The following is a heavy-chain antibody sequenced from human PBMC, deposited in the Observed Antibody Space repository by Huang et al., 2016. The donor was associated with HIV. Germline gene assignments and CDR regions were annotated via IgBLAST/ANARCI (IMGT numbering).Heavy chain of an antibody. D-gene: IGHD3-16*01. CDR2: ISLDGSDT. CDR1: GFIFRTYA. J-gene: IGHJ4*02. V-gene: IGHV3-30-3*01. CDR3: TREPRAFSYGYFDY. Sequence: QVQLVESGGGVVLPGRSLRLSCEVSGFIFRTYAMHWVRQAPGKGREWVVVISLDGSDTYYVDSVKGRFTISRDNFKNTMYLDMNSLRAEDTAVYYCTREPRAFSYGYFDYWGQGTLVTVSA.